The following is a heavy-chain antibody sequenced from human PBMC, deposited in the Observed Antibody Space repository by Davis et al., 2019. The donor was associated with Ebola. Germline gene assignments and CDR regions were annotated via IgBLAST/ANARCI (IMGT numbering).Heavy chain of an antibody. Sequence: GESLKIPCVASGFKFDDYAMHWVRQAPGKGLEWISHISGDGSDTSYADSVTGRFTFSRDNSNNSLYLQMHSLRRDDSALYYCAKSRGYADPYFDSWGQGTLVTVSS. CDR2: ISGDGSDT. CDR1: GFKFDDYA. CDR3: AKSRGYADPYFDS. D-gene: IGHD1-1*01. V-gene: IGHV3-43*02. J-gene: IGHJ4*02.